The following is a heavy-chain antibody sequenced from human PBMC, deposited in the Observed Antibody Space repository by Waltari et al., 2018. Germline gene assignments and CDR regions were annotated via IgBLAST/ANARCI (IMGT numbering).Heavy chain of an antibody. Sequence: EVQLVESGGGLVQPGGSLRLSCAASGFTVSRNYMSWVGQAPGKGWELVAIICSGSSTDYADAVKGRFTISSDPSKNTLYLEMNSLRVEDTAVYYCARGLLSGYYSFDYWGQGTLVTVSS. V-gene: IGHV3-66*02. CDR3: ARGLLSGYYSFDY. CDR2: ICSGSST. D-gene: IGHD3-22*01. J-gene: IGHJ4*02. CDR1: GFTVSRNY.